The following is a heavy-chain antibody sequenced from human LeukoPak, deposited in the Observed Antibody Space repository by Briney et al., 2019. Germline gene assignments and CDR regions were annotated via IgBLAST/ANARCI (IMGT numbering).Heavy chain of an antibody. D-gene: IGHD6-19*01. CDR1: GGSISIYY. CDR2: IYINENT. CDR3: ARSSDSSGYYGGGIIDY. V-gene: IGHV4-4*07. J-gene: IGHJ4*02. Sequence: PSETLSLTCTVSGGSISIYYWNWIRQPAGKGLEWIGRIYINENTFFNPSLKSRVTMSVDTSKNQFSLQPTSVTAADAAVYYCARSSDSSGYYGGGIIDYWGQGTLVTVSS.